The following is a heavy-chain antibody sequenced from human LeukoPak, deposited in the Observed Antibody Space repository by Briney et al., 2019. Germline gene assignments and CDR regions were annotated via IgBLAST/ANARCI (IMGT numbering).Heavy chain of an antibody. J-gene: IGHJ6*03. D-gene: IGHD4-23*01. CDR1: GGSISSGGYY. Sequence: PSQTLSLTCTVSGGSISSGGYYWSWLRQHPGKGLEWIGYIYYSGSTYYNPSLKSRVTISVDTSKNQFSLKLSSVTAADTAAYYCARDYGGNSGYYYYYYMDVWGKGTTVTVSS. CDR2: IYYSGST. V-gene: IGHV4-31*03. CDR3: ARDYGGNSGYYYYYYMDV.